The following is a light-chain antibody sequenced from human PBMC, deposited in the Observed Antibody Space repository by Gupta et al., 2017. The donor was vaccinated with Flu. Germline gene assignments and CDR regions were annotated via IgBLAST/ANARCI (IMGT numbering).Light chain of an antibody. CDR1: QSVGPN. J-gene: IGKJ3*01. Sequence: EIVLTQSPATLSVSPGERVALSCRASQSVGPNVAWYQQKPGQAPRLIIYGAIHRAVEIPDRFSGSGAGKEFTLTSSGLQSEDCAVYYWEQDNTLFLFGHGTRVDIK. CDR2: GAI. V-gene: IGKV3-15*01. CDR3: EQDNTLFL.